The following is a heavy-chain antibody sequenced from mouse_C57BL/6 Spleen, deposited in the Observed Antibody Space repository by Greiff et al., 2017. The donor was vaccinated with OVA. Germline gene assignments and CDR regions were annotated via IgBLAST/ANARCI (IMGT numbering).Heavy chain of an antibody. D-gene: IGHD2-4*01. CDR3: ARGGIYYDYDVSWFAY. V-gene: IGHV5-17*01. CDR1: GFTFSDYG. J-gene: IGHJ3*01. CDR2: ISSGSSTI. Sequence: EVKVVESGGGLVKPGGSLKLSCAASGFTFSDYGMHWVRQAPEKGLEWVAYISSGSSTIYYADTVKGRFTISRDNAKNTLFLQMTSLRSEDTAMYYCARGGIYYDYDVSWFAYWGQGTLVTVSA.